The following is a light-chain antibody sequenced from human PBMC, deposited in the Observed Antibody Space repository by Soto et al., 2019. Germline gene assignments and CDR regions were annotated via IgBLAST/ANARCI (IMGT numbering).Light chain of an antibody. CDR3: SSYAGSNVV. CDR2: EVS. V-gene: IGLV2-14*02. CDR1: SADIGSFNL. J-gene: IGLJ2*01. Sequence: QSVLTQPASLSGSPGQSITISCTGTSADIGSFNLVSWYQQFPGEVPKLIIYEVSKRPSGVPDRFSGSKSGNTASLTVSGLQAEDEADYYCSSYAGSNVVFGGGTKLTVL.